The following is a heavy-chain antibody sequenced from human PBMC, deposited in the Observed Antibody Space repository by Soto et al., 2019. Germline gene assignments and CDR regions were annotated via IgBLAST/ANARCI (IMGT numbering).Heavy chain of an antibody. V-gene: IGHV1-8*01. CDR3: AREVGASRFDY. Sequence: QVQLVQSGAEVKKPGASVKVSCKASGYTFTSYDINWVRQATGQGVEWMGWMNAHSGSTAYAQRFQGRVTMTRNTSISTAYMELSSLRSEDAAVSDCAREVGASRFDYWGQGTMVTVSS. CDR2: MNAHSGST. D-gene: IGHD1-26*01. J-gene: IGHJ4*02. CDR1: GYTFTSYD.